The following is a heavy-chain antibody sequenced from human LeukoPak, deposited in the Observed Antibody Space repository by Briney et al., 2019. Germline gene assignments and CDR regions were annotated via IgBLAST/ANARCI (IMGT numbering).Heavy chain of an antibody. CDR2: ISYDGSNK. Sequence: PGGSLRLSCAASGFTFSSYAMHWVRQAPGKGLEWVAVISYDGSNKYYADSVKGRFTISRDNSKNTLYLQMNSLRAEDTAVYYCARDGIGDLLGPYDYWGQGTLVTVSS. J-gene: IGHJ4*02. D-gene: IGHD3-10*01. CDR1: GFTFSSYA. V-gene: IGHV3-30*04. CDR3: ARDGIGDLLGPYDY.